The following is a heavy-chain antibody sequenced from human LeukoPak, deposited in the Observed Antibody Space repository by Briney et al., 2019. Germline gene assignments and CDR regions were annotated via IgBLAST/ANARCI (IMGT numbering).Heavy chain of an antibody. V-gene: IGHV1-69*04. J-gene: IGHJ6*03. CDR3: ATLDILTSYDYYYHYMDV. CDR1: GGTFSSYA. Sequence: ASVKVSCKASGGTFSSYAISWVRQAPGQGLEWMGRIIPILGIANYAQKFQGRVTITTDESTSTAYMELSSLRSEDTAVYYCATLDILTSYDYYYHYMDVWGKGTTVTVSS. D-gene: IGHD3-9*01. CDR2: IIPILGIA.